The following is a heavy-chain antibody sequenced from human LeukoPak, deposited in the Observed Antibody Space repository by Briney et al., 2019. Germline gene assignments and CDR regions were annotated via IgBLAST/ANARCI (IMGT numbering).Heavy chain of an antibody. CDR3: ARGRVGYNSCHY. CDR1: GGTFSNYA. D-gene: IGHD5-24*01. V-gene: IGHV1-69*05. J-gene: IGHJ4*02. CDR2: IIPIFGTA. Sequence: ASVKVSCKASGGTFSNYAISWVRQAPGQGLEWMGGIIPIFGTANYAQKFQGRVTITTDESTSTAYMELSSLRSEDTAVYYCARGRVGYNSCHYWGQGTLVTVSS.